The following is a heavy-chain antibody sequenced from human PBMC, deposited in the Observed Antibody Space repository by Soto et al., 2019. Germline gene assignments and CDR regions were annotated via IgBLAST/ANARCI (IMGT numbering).Heavy chain of an antibody. CDR3: AKDAQWELLLRYFDF. CDR1: GFTFRNYA. D-gene: IGHD1-26*01. Sequence: EVQLLESGGDLVQPGGSLRLSCAASGFTFRNYALSWVRQAPGKGLEWVSGISGSGDSTYYADSVKGWFTISRDNSKNTLDLQMNSLRAEDTAVYYCAKDAQWELLLRYFDFWGHGTLVTVSS. CDR2: ISGSGDST. J-gene: IGHJ4*01. V-gene: IGHV3-23*01.